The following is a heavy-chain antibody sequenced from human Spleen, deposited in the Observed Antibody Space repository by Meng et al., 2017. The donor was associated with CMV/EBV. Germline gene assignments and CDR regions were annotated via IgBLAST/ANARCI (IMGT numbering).Heavy chain of an antibody. V-gene: IGHV3-48*03. CDR1: GFTFRRYA. CDR2: ISSSGSTI. J-gene: IGHJ4*02. D-gene: IGHD3-9*01. CDR3: ARGAGYDILTGYYRSGYFDY. Sequence: GESLKISCAASGFTFRRYAMSWVRQAPGKGLEWVSYISSSGSTIYYADSVKGRFTISRDNAKNSLYLQMNSLRAEDTAVYYCARGAGYDILTGYYRSGYFDYWGQGTLVTVSS.